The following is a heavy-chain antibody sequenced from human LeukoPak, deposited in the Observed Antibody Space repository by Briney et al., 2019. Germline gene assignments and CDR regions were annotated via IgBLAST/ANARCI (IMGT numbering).Heavy chain of an antibody. Sequence: GGSLRLSCAASGFTFSSYGMHWVRQAPGKGLEWVAVISYDGSNKYYADSVKGRFTISRDNSKNTLYLQMNSLRAEDTAVYYCARDPASLPFYYYYYGMDVWGQGTTVTVSS. CDR3: ARDPASLPFYYYYYGMDV. CDR2: ISYDGSNK. V-gene: IGHV3-30*03. CDR1: GFTFSSYG. D-gene: IGHD2-2*01. J-gene: IGHJ6*02.